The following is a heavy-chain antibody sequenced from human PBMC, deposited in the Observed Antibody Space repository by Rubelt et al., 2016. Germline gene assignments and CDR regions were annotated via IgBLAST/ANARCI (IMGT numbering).Heavy chain of an antibody. CDR1: GGSISSYY. V-gene: IGHV4-59*08. CDR3: ARLDKAAADYYYYGMDV. CDR2: IYYSGST. J-gene: IGHJ6*02. Sequence: QVLLQESGPGLVKPSETLSLTCTVSGGSISSYYWSWIRQPPGKGLEWIGYIYYSGSTNYNPSLISLVTISVDTSKNQFSRKLSFGTAADTAVYYWARLDKAAADYYYYGMDVWGQGTTVTVSS. D-gene: IGHD6-13*01.